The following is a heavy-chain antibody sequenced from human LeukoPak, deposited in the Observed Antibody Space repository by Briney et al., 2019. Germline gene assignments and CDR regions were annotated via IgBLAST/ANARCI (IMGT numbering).Heavy chain of an antibody. J-gene: IGHJ3*02. D-gene: IGHD3-22*01. V-gene: IGHV4-59*01. CDR1: GGSISSYY. CDR3: AEPHYYDSSGYRGAFDI. Sequence: PSETLSLTCTVSGGSISSYYWSWIRQPPGKGLEWIGYIYYSGSTNYNPSLKSRVTISVDTSKNQFSLKLSSVTAADTAVYYCAEPHYYDSSGYRGAFDIWGQGTMVTVSS. CDR2: IYYSGST.